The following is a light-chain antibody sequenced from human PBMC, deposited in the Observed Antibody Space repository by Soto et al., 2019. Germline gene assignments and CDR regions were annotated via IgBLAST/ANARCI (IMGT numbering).Light chain of an antibody. CDR2: GAS. CDR1: ESVSSSY. J-gene: IGKJ1*01. CDR3: QHPWT. V-gene: IGKV3-20*01. Sequence: EIVLTQSPGPLSLSPGERATLSCRASESVSSSYLAWYQQKPGQAPRLLIYGASSRATGIPDGFSGSGSGTDFTLTISRLEREDFAVYYCQHPWTFGQGTKVESK.